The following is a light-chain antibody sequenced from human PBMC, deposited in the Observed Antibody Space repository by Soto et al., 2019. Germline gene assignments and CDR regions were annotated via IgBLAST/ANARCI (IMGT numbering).Light chain of an antibody. CDR2: EAS. CDR3: QHRSNGPLT. Sequence: IVFTQSPATLSLSVGERVTLSCRASQCLXSYFAWYQPKPGQAPRILXYEASNRATGIPARCSGSGSGTAVTLPSSSLEPAEVAVEDCQHRSNGPLTVGQGTQLEIK. V-gene: IGKV3-11*01. CDR1: QCLXSY. J-gene: IGKJ5*01.